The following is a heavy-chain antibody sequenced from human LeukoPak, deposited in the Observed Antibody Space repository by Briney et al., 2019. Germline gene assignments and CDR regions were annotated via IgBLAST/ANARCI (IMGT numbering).Heavy chain of an antibody. D-gene: IGHD3-22*01. J-gene: IGHJ3*02. CDR1: GITVGANF. V-gene: IGHV3-53*01. Sequence: PGGSLRLSCAASGITVGANFMTWVRQAPGKGLEWVSIINTDGTTDYADSVKGRFSITRDIDKTTLPLQMNSLSPEDTALYYCAREGYFDVSDHLRYDAFDIWGQGTMVTVSS. CDR3: AREGYFDVSDHLRYDAFDI. CDR2: INTDGTT.